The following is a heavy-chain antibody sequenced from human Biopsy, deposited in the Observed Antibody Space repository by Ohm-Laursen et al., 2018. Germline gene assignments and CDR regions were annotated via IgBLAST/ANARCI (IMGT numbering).Heavy chain of an antibody. J-gene: IGHJ4*02. D-gene: IGHD6-25*01. CDR2: ISGYNGNT. CDR3: ARIAAAGWDDY. V-gene: IGHV1-18*01. Sequence: GASVKVSCKASGYKFTSYGMSWVRQAPGQGFEWMGRISGYNGNTNYAQKFRGRIPMTIDAATSTGYMDLRSLKSDDTGVYYCARIAAAGWDDYWGQGTLVTVSS. CDR1: GYKFTSYG.